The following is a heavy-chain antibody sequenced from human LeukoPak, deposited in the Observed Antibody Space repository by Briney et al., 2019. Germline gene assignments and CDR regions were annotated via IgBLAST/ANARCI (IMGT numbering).Heavy chain of an antibody. D-gene: IGHD3-10*01. Sequence: GGSLRLSCAASGFIVSHNYMTWVRQAPGKGLEWISVIYIDGTTYYADSVKGRFTISRDQANNTLYLQMNTLRDEDTAVYYCARAMVRGVILDYWGQGTLVAVSS. CDR1: GFIVSHNY. CDR2: IYIDGTT. J-gene: IGHJ4*02. V-gene: IGHV3-53*01. CDR3: ARAMVRGVILDY.